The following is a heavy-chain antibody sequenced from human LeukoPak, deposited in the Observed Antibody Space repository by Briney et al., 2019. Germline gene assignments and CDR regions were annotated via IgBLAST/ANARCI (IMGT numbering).Heavy chain of an antibody. CDR3: AKGPHYYDSSGYYLDDY. CDR1: GFTFDDYA. J-gene: IGHJ4*02. D-gene: IGHD3-22*01. CDR2: ISWDGGTT. Sequence: GGSLRLSRAASGFTFDDYAMHWVRQAPGKGLEGVSLISWDGGTTYYADSVKGRFTISRDNSKNSLYLQMNSLRPEDTAFYYCAKGPHYYDSSGYYLDDYWGQGTLVTVSS. V-gene: IGHV3-43D*03.